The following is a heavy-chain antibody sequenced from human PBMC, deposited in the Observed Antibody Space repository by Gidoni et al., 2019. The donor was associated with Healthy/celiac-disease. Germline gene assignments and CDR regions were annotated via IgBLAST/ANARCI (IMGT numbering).Heavy chain of an antibody. Sequence: QVQLVESGGGVVQPGRSLRLSCAAPGFTFSSYGLQWVRQAPGKGREWVAVIWYFGSNKSYAAPGKGRLTISGDNSRKTLYLQRNGRGAGDRVVYYCARGGGRKLVPLDSWGQGTLFTV. D-gene: IGHD3-16*01. CDR1: GFTFSSYG. J-gene: IGHJ4*02. CDR2: IWYFGSNK. V-gene: IGHV3-33*01. CDR3: ARGGGRKLVPLDS.